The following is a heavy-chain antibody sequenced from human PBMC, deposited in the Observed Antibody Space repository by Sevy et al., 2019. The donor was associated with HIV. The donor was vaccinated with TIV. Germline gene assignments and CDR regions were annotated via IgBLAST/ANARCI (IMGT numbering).Heavy chain of an antibody. CDR1: GGSITGHY. J-gene: IGHJ3*02. CDR3: ARRMAAAAFDGFDI. D-gene: IGHD6-13*01. CDR2: IYYTGST. Sequence: SETLSLTCTVSGGSITGHYWSWIRQPPGRGLEWIGYIYYTGSTNYNPSLKSRVTLSVDTSNNQFSLKLNSLTAADTAGYYCARRMAAAAFDGFDIWGQGTMVTVSS. V-gene: IGHV4-59*11.